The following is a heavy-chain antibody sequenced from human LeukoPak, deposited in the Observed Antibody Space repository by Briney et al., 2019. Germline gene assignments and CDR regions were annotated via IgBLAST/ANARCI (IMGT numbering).Heavy chain of an antibody. J-gene: IGHJ4*02. V-gene: IGHV1-46*01. CDR2: INPSGGST. CDR1: GYTFTSYY. CDR3: AYAWGSGLFDY. Sequence: ASVKVSCKASGYTFTSYYMHWVRQAPGQGLEWMGIINPSGGSTSYAQKFQGRVTMTRDMSTSTVYMELSSLRSEDTAVYYCAYAWGSGLFDYWGQGTLVTVSS. D-gene: IGHD2-15*01.